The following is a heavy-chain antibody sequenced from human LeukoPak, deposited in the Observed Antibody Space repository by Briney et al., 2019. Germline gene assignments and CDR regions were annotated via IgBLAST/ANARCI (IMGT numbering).Heavy chain of an antibody. CDR1: GYTFTGYY. V-gene: IGHV1-2*04. CDR2: INPNSGGT. J-gene: IGHJ6*03. Sequence: ASVKVSCKASGYTFTGYYMHWVRQAPGQGLEWMGWINPNSGGTNYAQKFQGWVTMTRDTSISTAYMELSSLRSEDTAVYYCVRADYGGNSEDYYYFIDVWGKGTTVTVSS. CDR3: VRADYGGNSEDYYYFIDV. D-gene: IGHD4-23*01.